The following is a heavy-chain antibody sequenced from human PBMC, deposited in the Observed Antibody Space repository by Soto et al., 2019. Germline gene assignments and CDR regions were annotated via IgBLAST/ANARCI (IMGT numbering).Heavy chain of an antibody. Sequence: EVQLLESGGGLVQRGGCLRLSCAASGFTFSSYALNWVRQAPGKGLEWVSVISGSGDNTYYADSVKGRFTISRDNSKNTLYLQKNSLRAEDTAVYYCAKDLGTDDFWSAYYTYYYMDVWGKGTTVTVSS. D-gene: IGHD3-3*01. CDR2: ISGSGDNT. CDR3: AKDLGTDDFWSAYYTYYYMDV. J-gene: IGHJ6*03. CDR1: GFTFSSYA. V-gene: IGHV3-23*01.